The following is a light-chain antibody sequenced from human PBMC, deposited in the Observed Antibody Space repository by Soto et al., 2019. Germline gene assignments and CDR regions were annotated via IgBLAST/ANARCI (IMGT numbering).Light chain of an antibody. J-gene: IGLJ1*01. CDR1: NSDVVGYNY. CDR2: DVS. V-gene: IGLV2-14*01. Sequence: QSVLTQPASGSGAPGQSITISCPGTNSDVVGYNYVSWYQQHPGKAPKFMIYDVSSRPSGVSDRFSGSKSGNTASLTISGLQAEDEADYYCSSYTTSNTRQIVFGTGTKVTVL. CDR3: SSYTTSNTRQIV.